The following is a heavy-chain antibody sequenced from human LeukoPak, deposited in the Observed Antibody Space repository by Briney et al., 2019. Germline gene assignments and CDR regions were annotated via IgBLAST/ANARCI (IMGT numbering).Heavy chain of an antibody. CDR3: AITADYYYYGMDV. CDR2: IYHSGST. V-gene: IGHV4-39*01. CDR1: GGSISSSSYY. J-gene: IGHJ6*02. Sequence: SETLSLTCTVSGGSISSSSYYWGWIRQPPGKGLEWIGSIYHSGSTYYNPSLKSRVTISVDTSKNQFSLKLSSVTAADTAVYYCAITADYYYYGMDVWGQGTLVTVSS.